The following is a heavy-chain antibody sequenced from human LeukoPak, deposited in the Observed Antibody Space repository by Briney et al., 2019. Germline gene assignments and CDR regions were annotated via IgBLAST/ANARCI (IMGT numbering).Heavy chain of an antibody. J-gene: IGHJ1*01. D-gene: IGHD6-13*01. V-gene: IGHV1-2*02. CDR3: ARGYPLSTTAAGTYFQH. CDR2: INPNSGGT. CDR1: GYIFTGHY. Sequence: ASVKVSCKASGYIFTGHYMHWVRQAPGQGLEWMGWINPNSGGTNYAQKFQGRVTMTRDTSISTAYMELSRLRSDDTAVYYCARGYPLSTTAAGTYFQHWGQGTLVTVSS.